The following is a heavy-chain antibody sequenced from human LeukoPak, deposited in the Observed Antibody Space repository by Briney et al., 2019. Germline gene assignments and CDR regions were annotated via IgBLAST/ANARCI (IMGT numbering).Heavy chain of an antibody. Sequence: SETLSLTCTVSAYSVSRGYYWGWIRQAPGKGLEWIGSIYHSGSTYHNPSLKSRVTISVDKSKNQFSLKLSSVTAADAAVYYWSRDRGTWNADGFDYWGQGTLVTVSS. CDR2: IYHSGST. D-gene: IGHD1-1*01. CDR1: AYSVSRGYY. V-gene: IGHV4-38-2*02. J-gene: IGHJ4*02. CDR3: SRDRGTWNADGFDY.